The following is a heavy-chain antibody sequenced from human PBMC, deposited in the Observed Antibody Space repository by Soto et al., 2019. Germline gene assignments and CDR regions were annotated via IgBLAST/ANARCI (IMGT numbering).Heavy chain of an antibody. J-gene: IGHJ6*03. CDR2: ISYDGSNR. CDR3: ARDNEGVGAYYYYYMCV. D-gene: IGHD1-26*01. CDR1: GFTFSSYA. V-gene: IGHV3-30*04. Sequence: GGSLRLSCAASGFTFSSYAMHWVRQAPGKGLEWVAVISYDGSNRYYADSVKGRFTIPRDNSKNTLYLQINSLRAEDASVCYCARDNEGVGAYYYYYMCVWGKGTTVTVSS.